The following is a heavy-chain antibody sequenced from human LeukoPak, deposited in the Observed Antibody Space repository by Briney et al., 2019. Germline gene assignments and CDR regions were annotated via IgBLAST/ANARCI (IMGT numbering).Heavy chain of an antibody. CDR1: GFTFSSYG. J-gene: IGHJ4*02. CDR2: ISSNSRTI. D-gene: IGHD6-6*01. Sequence: PGGSLRLSCAASGFTFSSYGMDWVRHGPGKGLEWVSYISSNSRTIDYANSVKGRFTISRDNAKNSLFLQMSSLRAEDTAMYYCTRGGAARPDYWGQGTLVTVSS. CDR3: TRGGAARPDY. V-gene: IGHV3-48*01.